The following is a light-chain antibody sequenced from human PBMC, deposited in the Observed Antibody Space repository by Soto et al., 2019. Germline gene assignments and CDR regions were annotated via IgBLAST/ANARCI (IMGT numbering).Light chain of an antibody. J-gene: IGKJ1*01. CDR2: QTS. CDR3: HQRQSWPRT. Sequence: DIVFTQSPATLSSFPRDRVTLSCMASQYINTRLAWYQHRPGRAPRLLIYQTSLRAAGIPARFSASGSGTDFTLTISDVQPGDFALYYCHQRQSWPRTFGQGTKVDIK. CDR1: QYINTR. V-gene: IGKV3-11*01.